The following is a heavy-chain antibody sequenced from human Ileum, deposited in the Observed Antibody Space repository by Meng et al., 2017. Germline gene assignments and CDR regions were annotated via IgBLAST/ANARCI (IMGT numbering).Heavy chain of an antibody. D-gene: IGHD3-10*01. CDR3: ARVGWELGYFDY. V-gene: IGHV4-4*07. J-gene: IGHJ4*02. Sequence: SETLSLTCTVSGGSISSYYWSWIRQPAGKGLEWIGRIYTSGSTNYNPSLKSRVTMSVDTSKNQFSLKLSSVTAADTAVYDCARVGWELGYFDYWGQGTLVTVSS. CDR1: GGSISSYY. CDR2: IYTSGST.